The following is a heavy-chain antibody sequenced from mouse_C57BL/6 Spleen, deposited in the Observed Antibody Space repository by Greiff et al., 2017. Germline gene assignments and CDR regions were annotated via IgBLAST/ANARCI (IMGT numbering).Heavy chain of an antibody. CDR1: GYAFSSSW. V-gene: IGHV1-82*01. J-gene: IGHJ4*01. CDR3: ARQVYAMDY. CDR2: IYPGDGDT. Sequence: VQLVESGPELVKPGASVKISCKASGYAFSSSWMNWVKQRPGKGLEWIGRIYPGDGDTNYNGKFKGKATLTADKSSSTAYMQLSSLTSEDSAVYFCARQVYAMDYWGQGTSVTVSS.